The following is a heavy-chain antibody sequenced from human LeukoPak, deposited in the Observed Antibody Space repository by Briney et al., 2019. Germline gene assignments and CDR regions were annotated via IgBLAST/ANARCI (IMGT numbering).Heavy chain of an antibody. CDR3: AKERLELRSLDY. J-gene: IGHJ4*02. Sequence: PGGSLRLSCAASGFTFSSYSMNWVRQAPGKGLEWVAVIWYDGSNKYYADSVKGRFTISRDNSKNTLYLQMNSLRAEDTAVYYCAKERLELRSLDYWGQGTLVTVSS. D-gene: IGHD1-7*01. CDR1: GFTFSSYS. V-gene: IGHV3-33*06. CDR2: IWYDGSNK.